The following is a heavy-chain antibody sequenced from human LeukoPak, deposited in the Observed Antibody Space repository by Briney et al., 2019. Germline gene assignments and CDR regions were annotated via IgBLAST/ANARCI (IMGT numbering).Heavy chain of an antibody. D-gene: IGHD3-22*01. Sequence: SGPTLLKPTQPLTLTCTFSGFSLTTTGVGVGWIRQPPGKALEGLSLIYWDDEKRYRPSLRTRLTITKDTSKSQVVLTMTNMDPVDTATYYCAHLYFYNSGGFFRAFDHWGQGTLVTVSS. CDR1: GFSLTTTGVG. CDR2: IYWDDEK. J-gene: IGHJ4*02. V-gene: IGHV2-5*02. CDR3: AHLYFYNSGGFFRAFDH.